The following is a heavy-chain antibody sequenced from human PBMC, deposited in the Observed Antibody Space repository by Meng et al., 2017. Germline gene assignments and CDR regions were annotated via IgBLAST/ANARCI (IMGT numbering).Heavy chain of an antibody. J-gene: IGHJ4*02. CDR2: IWYDGSNK. Sequence: QVQLVESGGGVVQPGRSLRLSCAASGFTFSSYGMHWVRQAPGKGLEWVAVIWYDGSNKYYADSVKGRFTISRDNTKNTLYLQMNSLRAEDTAVYYCARELGVGATSMSIWGQGTLVTVSS. CDR1: GFTFSSYG. CDR3: ARELGVGATSMSI. V-gene: IGHV3-33*01. D-gene: IGHD1-26*01.